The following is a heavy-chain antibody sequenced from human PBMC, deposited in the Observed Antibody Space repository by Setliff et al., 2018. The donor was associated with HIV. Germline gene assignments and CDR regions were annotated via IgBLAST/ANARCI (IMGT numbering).Heavy chain of an antibody. Sequence: PSQTLSLTCAVSGASISDGTFYWSWIRQPAGKGLEWIGHLYIRTGTTNYSPSLKGRVTISLDTSNNQFSLSLSSVTASDMAVYFCARSQEISVAATEIWGQGTMVTVSS. CDR3: ARSQEISVAATEI. D-gene: IGHD2-15*01. V-gene: IGHV4-61*09. CDR2: LYIRTGTT. J-gene: IGHJ3*02. CDR1: GASISDGTFY.